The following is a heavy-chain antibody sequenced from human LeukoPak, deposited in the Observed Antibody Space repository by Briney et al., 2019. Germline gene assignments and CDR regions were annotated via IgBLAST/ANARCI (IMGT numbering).Heavy chain of an antibody. V-gene: IGHV3-23*01. Sequence: PGGPRRLSCAASGSTFSNYAMSWVRKSPGKALEWVSAILGSGGSTYYADSVKGRFTVSRDNSKSTLYFQMNSLRAEDTAIYYCAKWGDYDVLTGYYGPDYWGQGPLVTVSS. CDR2: ILGSGGST. CDR3: AKWGDYDVLTGYYGPDY. CDR1: GSTFSNYA. D-gene: IGHD3-9*01. J-gene: IGHJ4*02.